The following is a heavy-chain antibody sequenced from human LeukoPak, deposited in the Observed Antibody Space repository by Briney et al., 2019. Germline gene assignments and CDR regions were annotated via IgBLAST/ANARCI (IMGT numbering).Heavy chain of an antibody. V-gene: IGHV3-21*01. CDR1: GFTFSTYS. CDR2: ISSTSSYI. Sequence: SGGSLRLSCAASGFTFSTYSMNWVRQAPGKGLEWGSSISSTSSYIYYADSVKGRFTISRDNAQKSLYLQMNSLRAEDTAVYYCARVGYSSGWYFDYWGQGTLVTVSS. CDR3: ARVGYSSGWYFDY. D-gene: IGHD6-19*01. J-gene: IGHJ4*02.